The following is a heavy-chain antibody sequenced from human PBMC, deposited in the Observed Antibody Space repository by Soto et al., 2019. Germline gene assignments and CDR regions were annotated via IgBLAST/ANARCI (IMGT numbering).Heavy chain of an antibody. CDR2: IWYDGSNE. V-gene: IGHV3-33*01. CDR1: GFTFSGYG. CDR3: TRRYGHGWYSDY. Sequence: QVQLVESGGGVVQPGRSLRLSCAASGFTFSGYGMHWVRQAPGKGLEWVAVIWYDGSNENYADSVKGRFTISRDNSKNTMYMQLTSLGGKEKDVYYRTRRYGHGWYSDYWGPGPLITVSS. J-gene: IGHJ4*02. D-gene: IGHD6-19*01.